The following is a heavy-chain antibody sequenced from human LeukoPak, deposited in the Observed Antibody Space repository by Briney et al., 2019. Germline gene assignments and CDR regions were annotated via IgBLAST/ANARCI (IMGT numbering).Heavy chain of an antibody. CDR1: GFTFTNYW. CDR3: ARIGYSSSSLDY. V-gene: IGHV3-7*01. D-gene: IGHD6-13*01. CDR2: LKQDGSQK. Sequence: PGGSLRLSCAASGFTFTNYWMSWVRQAPGKGLEGVADLKQDGSQKYYVDSVKGRFTISRDNAKSSLFLQMKSLRAEDTAVYYCARIGYSSSSLDYWGQGTLVTVSS. J-gene: IGHJ4*02.